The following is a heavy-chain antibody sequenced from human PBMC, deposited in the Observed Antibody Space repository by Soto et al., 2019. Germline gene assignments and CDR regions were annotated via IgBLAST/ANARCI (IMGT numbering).Heavy chain of an antibody. J-gene: IGHJ6*02. Sequence: GGSLRLSCAASGFTFSSYAMHWVRQAPGKGLEWVAVISYDGSNKYYADSVKGRFTISRDNSKNTLYLQMNSLRAEDTALYYCARGGLTGYYRYYYYGMDVWGQGTTVTVSS. CDR3: ARGGLTGYYRYYYYGMDV. CDR2: ISYDGSNK. V-gene: IGHV3-30-3*01. CDR1: GFTFSSYA. D-gene: IGHD3-9*01.